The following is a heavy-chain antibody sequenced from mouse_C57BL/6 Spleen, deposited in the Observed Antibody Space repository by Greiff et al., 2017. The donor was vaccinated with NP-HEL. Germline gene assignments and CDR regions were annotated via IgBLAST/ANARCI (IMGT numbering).Heavy chain of an antibody. V-gene: IGHV1-59*01. Sequence: QVQLQQPGAELVRPGTSVKLSCKASGYTFTSYWMHWVKQRPGQGLEWIGVIDPSDSYTNYNQKFKGKATLTVDTSSSTAYMQLSSLTSEDSAVYYCARRDMGVYYGSRSWYFDVWGTGTTVTVSS. CDR1: GYTFTSYW. CDR3: ARRDMGVYYGSRSWYFDV. D-gene: IGHD1-1*01. J-gene: IGHJ1*03. CDR2: IDPSDSYT.